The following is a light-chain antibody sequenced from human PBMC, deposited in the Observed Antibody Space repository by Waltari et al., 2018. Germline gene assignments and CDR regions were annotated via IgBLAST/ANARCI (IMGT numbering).Light chain of an antibody. CDR1: QTIRSD. J-gene: IGKJ3*01. Sequence: ETVMTQSPATLSVSPGARVILSCRASQTIRSDLAWYQQKPGQSPRLLIYGASTRATAIPARFSGSGSGTEFTLTISSLQSEDFAFYYCQQYDHWPPAFGPGTKVDVK. CDR3: QQYDHWPPA. V-gene: IGKV3-15*01. CDR2: GAS.